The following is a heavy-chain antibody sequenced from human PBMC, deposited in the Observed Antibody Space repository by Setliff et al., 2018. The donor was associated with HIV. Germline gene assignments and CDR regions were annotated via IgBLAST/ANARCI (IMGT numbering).Heavy chain of an antibody. D-gene: IGHD1-26*01. CDR3: ARGPNRYSGTYSYYYYMDV. J-gene: IGHJ6*03. V-gene: IGHV3-30*01. CDR2: ISYDESNK. CDR1: GFTFSNFA. Sequence: GGSLRLSCVASGFTFSNFAMHWVRQAPGKGLEWVTVISYDESNKYYGDSVKGRFTISRDNSKNTLYLQMNSLRAEDTAVYYCARGPNRYSGTYSYYYYMDVWGKGTTVTVSS.